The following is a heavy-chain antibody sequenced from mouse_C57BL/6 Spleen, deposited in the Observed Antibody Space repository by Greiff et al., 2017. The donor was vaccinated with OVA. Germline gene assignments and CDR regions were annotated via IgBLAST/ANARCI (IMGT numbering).Heavy chain of an antibody. CDR2: IDPETGGT. V-gene: IGHV1-15*01. D-gene: IGHD1-1*02. J-gene: IGHJ4*01. Sequence: QVQLQQSGAELVRPGASVTLSCKASGYTFTDYEMHWVKQTPVHGLEWIGAIDPETGGTAYNQKFKGKAILTADKSSSTAYMELRSLTSEDSAVYYCTRVGKGYAMDCWGQGTSVTVSS. CDR3: TRVGKGYAMDC. CDR1: GYTFTDYE.